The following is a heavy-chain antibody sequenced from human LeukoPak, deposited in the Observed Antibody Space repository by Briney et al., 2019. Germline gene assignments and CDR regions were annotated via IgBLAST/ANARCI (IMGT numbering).Heavy chain of an antibody. J-gene: IGHJ5*02. Sequence: PSETLSLTCTVSGASISTYYWSWIRQPPGKGLEWIGYIDYSGSTNYNPSLKSRVTISVDTSKNHFSLKLSSVTAADTAVYYCARGGYYGNWFDPWGQGTLVTVSS. CDR3: ARGGYYGNWFDP. CDR1: GASISTYY. CDR2: IDYSGST. D-gene: IGHD3-3*01. V-gene: IGHV4-59*08.